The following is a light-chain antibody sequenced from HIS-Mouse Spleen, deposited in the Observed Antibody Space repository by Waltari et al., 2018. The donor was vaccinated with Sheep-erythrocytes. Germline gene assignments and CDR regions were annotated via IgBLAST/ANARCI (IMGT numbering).Light chain of an antibody. Sequence: QSALTQPRSVSGSPGQSVTIPCTGTSSDVGCHNYFSWYQQHPGKAPKLMIYDVSKRPSGVPDRFSGSKSGNTASLTISGLQAEDEADYYCCSYAGSYNHVFATGTKVTVL. CDR1: SSDVGCHNY. CDR2: DVS. CDR3: CSYAGSYNHV. J-gene: IGLJ1*01. V-gene: IGLV2-11*01.